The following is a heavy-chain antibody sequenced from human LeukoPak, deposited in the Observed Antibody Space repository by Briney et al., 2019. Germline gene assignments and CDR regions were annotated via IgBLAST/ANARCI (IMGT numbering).Heavy chain of an antibody. J-gene: IGHJ4*02. CDR3: ARVGDFWSGYYADY. D-gene: IGHD3-3*01. Sequence: PGRSLRLSCAASGFTFSSYSMNWVRQAPGNGLEWVSSISSNSSYIYYADSVKGRFTISRDNAKNSLYLQMNSLRAEDTAVYYCARVGDFWSGYYADYWGQGTLVTVSS. V-gene: IGHV3-21*01. CDR1: GFTFSSYS. CDR2: ISSNSSYI.